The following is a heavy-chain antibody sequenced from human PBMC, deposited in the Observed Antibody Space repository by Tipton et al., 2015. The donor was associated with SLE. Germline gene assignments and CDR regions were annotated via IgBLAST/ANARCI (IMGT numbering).Heavy chain of an antibody. V-gene: IGHV7-4-1*02. J-gene: IGHJ4*02. CDR3: ARENPSNTFDY. Sequence: QSGAEVKKPGASVKVSCKASGYTLSSYALNWVRQAPGQGLEWMGWMNTNTGNPTYAPGFTGRFVFSLDTSVSTAYLQISSLKAEDTAVYYCARENPSNTFDYWGQGTLVTVSS. CDR2: MNTNTGNP. CDR1: GYTLSSYA.